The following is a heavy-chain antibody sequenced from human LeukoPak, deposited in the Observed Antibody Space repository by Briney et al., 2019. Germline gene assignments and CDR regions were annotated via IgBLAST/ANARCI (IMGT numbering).Heavy chain of an antibody. CDR2: INPDGSVT. D-gene: IGHD5-12*01. CDR1: GFSFRTYW. J-gene: IGHJ4*02. V-gene: IGHV3-74*01. CDR3: ANLRGYSGYDNY. Sequence: PGGSLRLSCAASGFSFRTYWMTWVRQAPGKGLVWVSRINPDGSVTSYADSVKGRFTISRDNAMNTLYLQMNSLRAEDTALYYCANLRGYSGYDNYWGQGTLVTVSS.